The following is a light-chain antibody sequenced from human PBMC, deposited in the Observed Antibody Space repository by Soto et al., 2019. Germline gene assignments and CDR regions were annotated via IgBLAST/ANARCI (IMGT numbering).Light chain of an antibody. CDR2: AAS. CDR1: QGVSTY. J-gene: IGKJ1*01. Sequence: DFQMTQSPSSLSASVGDKVTITCRASQGVSTYLAWYQQKPGKVPQLLIYAASTLQSGVPSRFRGSGYGTEFTLTISSLQPEDVATYYCQRHNTAPATFGQGTKVEIK. V-gene: IGKV1-27*01. CDR3: QRHNTAPAT.